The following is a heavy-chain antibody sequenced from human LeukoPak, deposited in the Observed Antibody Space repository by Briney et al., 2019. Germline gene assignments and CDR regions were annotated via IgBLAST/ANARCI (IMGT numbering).Heavy chain of an antibody. Sequence: ASVKVSCKASGYTFTNNYMHWVRQAPGQGLEWMGIINPSGGSTNYAQKFQGRVTMTRDTSTSTVYMELSSLRSEDTAVHYCARAVGIVVVVVATLDYWGQGTLVTVSS. V-gene: IGHV1-46*01. CDR1: GYTFTNNY. D-gene: IGHD2-15*01. CDR3: ARAVGIVVVVVATLDY. J-gene: IGHJ4*02. CDR2: INPSGGST.